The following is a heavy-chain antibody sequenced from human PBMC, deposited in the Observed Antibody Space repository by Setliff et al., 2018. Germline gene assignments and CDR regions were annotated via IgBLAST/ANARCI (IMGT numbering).Heavy chain of an antibody. V-gene: IGHV1-18*01. Sequence: ASVKVSCKASGYTFPSYGLSWVRQAPGQGLEWMGWISAYNGNTNYAQRLQGRVTMTRDTSTSTVYMELSSLRSEDTAVYYCARGLYCSSTSCYPFYYYYYGMDVWGQGTTVTVSS. CDR3: ARGLYCSSTSCYPFYYYYYGMDV. CDR1: GYTFPSYG. CDR2: ISAYNGNT. J-gene: IGHJ6*02. D-gene: IGHD2-2*01.